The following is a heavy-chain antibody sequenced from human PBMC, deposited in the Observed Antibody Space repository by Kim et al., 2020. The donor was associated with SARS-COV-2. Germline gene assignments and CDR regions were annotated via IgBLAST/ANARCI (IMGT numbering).Heavy chain of an antibody. CDR3: ASMVRGVPFFDY. CDR1: GFTFSSYA. Sequence: GGSLRLSCAASGFTFSSYAMSWVRQAPGKGLEWVSAISGSGGSTYYADSVKGRFTISRDNSKNTLYLQMNSLRAEDTAVYYCASMVRGVPFFDYWGQGTLVTVSS. V-gene: IGHV3-23*01. D-gene: IGHD3-10*01. CDR2: ISGSGGST. J-gene: IGHJ4*02.